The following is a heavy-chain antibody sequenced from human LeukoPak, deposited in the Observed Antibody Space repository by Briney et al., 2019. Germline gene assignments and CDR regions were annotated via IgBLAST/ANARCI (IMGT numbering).Heavy chain of an antibody. CDR3: ARENPHYYDSSGGTNWFAP. CDR1: GGTVSSYA. D-gene: IGHD3-22*01. CDR2: IIPIFGTA. V-gene: IGHV1-69*13. Sequence: SVKVSCKASGGTVSSYAISWVRQAPGQGLEWMGGIIPIFGTANYAQKFQGGVTITADESTSTAYMELSSLRSEDTAVYYCARENPHYYDSSGGTNWFAPWGQGTLVTVSS. J-gene: IGHJ5*02.